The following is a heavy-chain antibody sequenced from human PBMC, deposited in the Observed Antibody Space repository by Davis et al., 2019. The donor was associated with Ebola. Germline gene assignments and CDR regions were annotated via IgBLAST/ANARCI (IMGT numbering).Heavy chain of an antibody. CDR1: GGTFSSYA. V-gene: IGHV1-69*13. J-gene: IGHJ6*02. CDR2: IIPIFGTA. D-gene: IGHD2-15*01. CDR3: ASGTRYSGYCSGGSCYPTLPPLDV. Sequence: SVKVSCKASGGTFSSYAISWVRQAPGQGLEWMGGIIPIFGTANYAQKFQGRVTITADESTSTAYMELSSLRSEDTAVYYCASGTRYSGYCSGGSCYPTLPPLDVWGQGTTVTVSS.